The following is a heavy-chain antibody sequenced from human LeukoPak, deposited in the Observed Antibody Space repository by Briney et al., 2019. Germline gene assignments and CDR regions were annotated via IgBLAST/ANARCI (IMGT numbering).Heavy chain of an antibody. D-gene: IGHD1-26*01. CDR2: IYDSEST. V-gene: IGHV4-59*01. J-gene: IGHJ4*02. Sequence: PSETLSLTCTVSGGSISSYFWNWIRQPPGKGLEWIGYIYDSESTNYNPSLKSRVTISVDTSKNQFSLKLSSVTAAGTAVYYCARGLSESYQIDYWGQGTLVTVSS. CDR1: GGSISSYF. CDR3: ARGLSESYQIDY.